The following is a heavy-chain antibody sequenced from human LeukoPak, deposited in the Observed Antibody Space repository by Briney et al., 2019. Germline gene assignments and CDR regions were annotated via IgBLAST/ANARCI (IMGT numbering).Heavy chain of an antibody. Sequence: SETLSLTCTVSGGSISNYFWSWIRQPPGKGLEWIGYIYYSGSTNYNPSLKSRVTISVDTSKNQFSLKLSSVTAADTAVYYCARDHCSGGSCYGMDVWGQGTTVTVSS. V-gene: IGHV4-59*01. CDR3: ARDHCSGGSCYGMDV. J-gene: IGHJ6*02. CDR2: IYYSGST. D-gene: IGHD2-15*01. CDR1: GGSISNYF.